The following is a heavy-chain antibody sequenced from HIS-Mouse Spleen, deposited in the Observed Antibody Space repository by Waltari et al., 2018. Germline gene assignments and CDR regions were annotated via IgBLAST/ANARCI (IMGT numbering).Heavy chain of an antibody. CDR1: GGPISSSSYY. CDR3: AREIPYSSSWYDWYFDL. V-gene: IGHV4-39*07. Sequence: QLQLQESGPGLVKPSETPSLTCTVSGGPISSSSYYWGWIRQPPGKGLEWIGGIYYSGSTYYTPSLKSRVTISVDTSKNQFSLKLSSVTAADTAVYYCAREIPYSSSWYDWYFDLWGRGTLVTVSS. CDR2: IYYSGST. D-gene: IGHD6-13*01. J-gene: IGHJ2*01.